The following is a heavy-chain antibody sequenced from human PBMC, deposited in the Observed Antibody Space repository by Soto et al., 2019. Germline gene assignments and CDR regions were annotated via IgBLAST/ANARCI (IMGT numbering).Heavy chain of an antibody. CDR2: IYFSGTT. Sequence: SETLSLTCTVSGGSISSGDYYWSWIRQHPGKSLEWIGTIYFSGTTYYNPSLKSRVTISVDTSKNQFSLNLSSVTAADSAVYYCARRDRSGFSYWLDTWGQGTLITVSS. J-gene: IGHJ5*02. CDR3: ARRDRSGFSYWLDT. D-gene: IGHD3-22*01. CDR1: GGSISSGDYY. V-gene: IGHV4-31*03.